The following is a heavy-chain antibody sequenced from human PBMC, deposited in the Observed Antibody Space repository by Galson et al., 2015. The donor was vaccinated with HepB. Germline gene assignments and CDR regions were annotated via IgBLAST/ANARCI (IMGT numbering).Heavy chain of an antibody. CDR1: GFTFRSYG. D-gene: IGHD3-22*01. Sequence: SLRLSCAASGFTFRSYGMHWVRQAPGKGLEWVAVIWHDGHNKDYADSVKGRFTIPRDNSKNTLYLQMHSLRAEDTAVYYCAVGSDYYDSSGHYTLFYFDSWGQGTLVSVSS. V-gene: IGHV3-33*01. J-gene: IGHJ4*02. CDR3: AVGSDYYDSSGHYTLFYFDS. CDR2: IWHDGHNK.